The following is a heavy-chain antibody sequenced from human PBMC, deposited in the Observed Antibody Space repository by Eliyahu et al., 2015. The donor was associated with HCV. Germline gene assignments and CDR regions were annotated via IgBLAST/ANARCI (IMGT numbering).Heavy chain of an antibody. CDR3: ARRESGGLDV. D-gene: IGHD3-10*01. Sequence: QVQLVESGGGVVQPGRSLRXSXAXXGFTFRKYGMDWVRQAPGKGXEWVAVIWXDGSHEFYAGSVKGRFTISRDNSKNTLYLQMNSLRVEDTAVYYCARRESGGLDVWGQGXTVTVSS. V-gene: IGHV3-33*01. CDR2: IWXDGSHE. CDR1: GFTFRKYG. J-gene: IGHJ6*02.